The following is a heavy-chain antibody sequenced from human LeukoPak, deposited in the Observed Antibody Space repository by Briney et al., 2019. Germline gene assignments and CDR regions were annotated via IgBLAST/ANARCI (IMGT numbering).Heavy chain of an antibody. CDR2: FYPDDSDA. V-gene: IGHV5-51*04. CDR3: ARAGRYGRLGYWYFDL. D-gene: IGHD5-18*01. CDR1: DYRFGSYW. Sequence: GESLKIPCRGSDYRFGSYWIAWVRHAPGKGMEWMGLFYPDDSDARYNPPSQGHVTLSPDRPIHTAYPGRRTLRPPDPATYYSARAGRYGRLGYWYFDLWGRGTLVTVSS. J-gene: IGHJ2*01.